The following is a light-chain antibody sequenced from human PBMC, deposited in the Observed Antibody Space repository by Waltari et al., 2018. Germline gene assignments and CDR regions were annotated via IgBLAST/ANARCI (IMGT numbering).Light chain of an antibody. CDR2: KVS. CDR3: MQGKHWSPT. V-gene: IGKV2-30*02. Sequence: DVVMTQSPLSLSVTLGQPASISCRSSQTLVHSDGYIYLNWFHQRPGQSPRRLFYKVSKRDSGVPDRFSASGSGTEFTLKIDRVETEDVGIYYCMQGKHWSPTFGQGTKVEI. J-gene: IGKJ1*01. CDR1: QTLVHSDGYIY.